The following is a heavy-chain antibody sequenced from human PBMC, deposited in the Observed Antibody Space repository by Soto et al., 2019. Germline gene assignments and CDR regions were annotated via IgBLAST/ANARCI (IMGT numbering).Heavy chain of an antibody. J-gene: IGHJ4*02. CDR1: RFSFSTAGEA. Sequence: ESGPTLVNPTQTLTLTCTFSRFSFSTAGEAVGWIRQPPGGALEWLALVYWNDDKRFSPSLKTRLTITGDTSKNQVVLSLTNVEPGDTATYFCAHSDGGYEIIYFDFWGQGTPVTVSS. D-gene: IGHD5-12*01. CDR3: AHSDGGYEIIYFDF. CDR2: VYWNDDK. V-gene: IGHV2-5*01.